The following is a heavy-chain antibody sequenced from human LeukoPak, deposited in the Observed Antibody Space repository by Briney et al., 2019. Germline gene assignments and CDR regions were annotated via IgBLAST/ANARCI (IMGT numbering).Heavy chain of an antibody. V-gene: IGHV3-11*01. D-gene: IGHD6-19*01. CDR3: TRDRDWYSSGWSFDY. CDR2: ISSSSGTM. CDR1: GFIFSDHY. Sequence: PGGSLRLSCAASGFIFSDHYMSWIRQAPGKGLEWVAYISSSSGTMYYADSVKGRFTISRDNAKNSLYLQMSSLRAEDTAVYYCTRDRDWYSSGWSFDYWGQGTLVTVSS. J-gene: IGHJ4*02.